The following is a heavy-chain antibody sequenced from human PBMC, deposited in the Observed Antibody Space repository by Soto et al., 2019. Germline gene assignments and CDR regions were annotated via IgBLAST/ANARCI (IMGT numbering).Heavy chain of an antibody. V-gene: IGHV3-30*03. J-gene: IGHJ4*02. CDR1: GSTFSRDG. CDR2: ISNDGRKK. Sequence: QAQLVEAGGCVVQPGRCLRLSCAASGSTFSRDGMLWVRQAPGKGLEWVAVISNDGRKKYYADSVKGRFIISRDNAKKTLYLEMNSMRADDAAVYYCAGGYDWGDYWGQGTLVTVSS. D-gene: IGHD5-12*01. CDR3: AGGYDWGDY.